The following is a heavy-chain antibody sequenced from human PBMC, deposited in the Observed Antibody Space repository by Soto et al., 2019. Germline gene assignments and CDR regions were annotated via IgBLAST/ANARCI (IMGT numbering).Heavy chain of an antibody. D-gene: IGHD6-19*01. CDR1: GRTFINHW. J-gene: IGHJ3*02. V-gene: IGHV5-51*01. CDR3: ARQGDMAATPADAFDI. Sequence: GESLKISCNVSGRTFINHWIAWGRQMPGKGLEWMGIIYPGDSDARYSPSFAGQVTISVDKSITTAYLHWSSLEASDSAVYYCARQGDMAATPADAFDIWGQGTLVTVSS. CDR2: IYPGDSDA.